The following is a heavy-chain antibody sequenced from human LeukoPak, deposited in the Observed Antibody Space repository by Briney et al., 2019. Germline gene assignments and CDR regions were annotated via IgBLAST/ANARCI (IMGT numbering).Heavy chain of an antibody. D-gene: IGHD4-17*01. CDR2: INPNSGGT. CDR1: GYTFTGYY. CDR3: ARGHDYGDYFDY. J-gene: IGHJ4*02. V-gene: IGHV1-2*02. Sequence: ASVMVSCKASGYTFTGYYMHWVRQAPGQGLEWMGWINPNSGGTNYAQKFQGRVTMTRDTSISTAYMELSRLRSDDTAVYYCARGHDYGDYFDYWGQGTLVTVSS.